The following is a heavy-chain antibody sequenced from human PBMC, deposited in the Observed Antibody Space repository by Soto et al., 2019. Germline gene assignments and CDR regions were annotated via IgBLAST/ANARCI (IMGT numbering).Heavy chain of an antibody. CDR2: IYYSGST. J-gene: IGHJ4*02. V-gene: IGHV4-31*03. D-gene: IGHD3-22*01. CDR3: ARASGDYYDSSGYYPDY. CDR1: GGSISSGGYY. Sequence: SETLSLTCTVSGGSISSGGYYWSWIRQHPGKGLEWIGYIYYSGSTYYNPSLKSRVTISVDTSKNQFSLKLGSVTAADTAVYYCARASGDYYDSSGYYPDYWGQGTQVTVSS.